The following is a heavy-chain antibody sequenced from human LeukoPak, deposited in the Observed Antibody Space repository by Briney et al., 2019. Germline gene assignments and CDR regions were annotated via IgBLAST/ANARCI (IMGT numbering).Heavy chain of an antibody. CDR2: IIPIFGTA. CDR1: GFPFNGYY. V-gene: IGHV1-69*05. D-gene: IGHD6-6*01. J-gene: IGHJ6*03. Sequence: SVKVSCKTSGFPFNGYYIHWVRQAPGQGLEWMGGIIPIFGTANYAQKFQGRVTITTDESTSTAYMELSSLRSEDTAVYYCATSIAAFYYYYYMDVWGKGTTVTVSS. CDR3: ATSIAAFYYYYYMDV.